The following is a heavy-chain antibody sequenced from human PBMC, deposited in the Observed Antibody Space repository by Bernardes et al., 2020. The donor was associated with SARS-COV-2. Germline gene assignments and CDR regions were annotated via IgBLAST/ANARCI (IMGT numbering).Heavy chain of an antibody. CDR1: GDSVSSASYY. CDR2: ICDDGST. Sequence: SETLSLTCAVSGDSVSSASYYWGWIRQRTGKGLEWIGNICDDGSTYYSPSIQSRVTIAVEMSKNQFSLQLSSVTAADTAAYYCPRGVEISGEVVLYYYGLHVRAHAASVTVS. D-gene: IGHD3-3*01. J-gene: IGHJ6*02. CDR3: PRGVEISGEVVLYYYGLHV. V-gene: IGHV4-39*01.